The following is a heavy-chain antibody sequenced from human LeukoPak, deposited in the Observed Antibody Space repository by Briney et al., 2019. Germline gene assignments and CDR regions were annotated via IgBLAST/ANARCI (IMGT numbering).Heavy chain of an antibody. V-gene: IGHV4-34*01. CDR2: INHSRST. Sequence: SETLSLTCAVYGGFFSGYYWSWIRQPPGKGLEWIGEINHSRSTNYNPSLKSRVTISVDTSKNQFSLKLSSVTAADTAVYYCARAPMVRGVTPNPYYFDYWGQGTLVTVSS. J-gene: IGHJ4*02. D-gene: IGHD3-10*01. CDR1: GGFFSGYY. CDR3: ARAPMVRGVTPNPYYFDY.